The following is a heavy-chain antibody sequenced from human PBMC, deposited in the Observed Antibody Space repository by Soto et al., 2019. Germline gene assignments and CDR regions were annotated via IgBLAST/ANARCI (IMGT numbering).Heavy chain of an antibody. CDR3: ARDRSYDFWSGYYSGV. Sequence: PGGSLRLSWAASGFTFSSYGRHWVRQAPGKGLEWVAVIWYDGSNKYYADSVKGRFTISRDNSKNTLYLQMNSLRAEDTAVYYCARDRSYDFWSGYYSGVWGKGTTVTVSS. CDR1: GFTFSSYG. V-gene: IGHV3-33*01. D-gene: IGHD3-3*01. CDR2: IWYDGSNK. J-gene: IGHJ6*04.